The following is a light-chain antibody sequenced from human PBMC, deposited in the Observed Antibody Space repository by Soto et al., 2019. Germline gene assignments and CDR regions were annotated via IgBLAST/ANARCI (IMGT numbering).Light chain of an antibody. V-gene: IGLV2-8*01. CDR2: EVN. CDR1: YSDIGAYNY. CDR3: SSYAGSSTVV. Sequence: QSALTQPPSASGSPGQSVTIPCTGTYSDIGAYNYVSWYQQRPGEAPKLIIYEVNKRPAGVSHRFSGSKSGNTASLTISGLQAEDEADYYCSSYAGSSTVVFGGGTQLTVL. J-gene: IGLJ2*01.